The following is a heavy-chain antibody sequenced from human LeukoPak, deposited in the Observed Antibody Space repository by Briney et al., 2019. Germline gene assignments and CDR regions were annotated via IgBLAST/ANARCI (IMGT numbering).Heavy chain of an antibody. V-gene: IGHV4-39*07. Sequence: PSETLSLTCTVSGGSISSSSYYWGWIRQPPGKGLEWIGSIYYSGSTYYNPSLKSRVTISVDTSKNQFSLKLSSVTAADTAVYYCATAGGYDSSGYWSLGDYWGQGTLVTVSS. D-gene: IGHD3-22*01. CDR3: ATAGGYDSSGYWSLGDY. CDR2: IYYSGST. CDR1: GGSISSSSYY. J-gene: IGHJ4*02.